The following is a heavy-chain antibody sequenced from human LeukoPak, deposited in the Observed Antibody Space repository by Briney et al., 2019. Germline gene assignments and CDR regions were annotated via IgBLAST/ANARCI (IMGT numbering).Heavy chain of an antibody. CDR1: GFTFSSYS. D-gene: IGHD3-9*01. Sequence: GGSLRLSCAASGFTFSSYSMNWVRQAPGKGLEWVSSISSSSSYIYYADSVKGRFTISRDNAKNSLYLQMSSLRAEDTAVYYCAREDYDILTGYYNGWFDPWGQGTLVTVSS. V-gene: IGHV3-21*01. J-gene: IGHJ5*02. CDR2: ISSSSSYI. CDR3: AREDYDILTGYYNGWFDP.